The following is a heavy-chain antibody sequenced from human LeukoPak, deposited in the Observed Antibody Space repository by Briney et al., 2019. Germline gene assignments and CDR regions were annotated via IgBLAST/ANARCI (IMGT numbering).Heavy chain of an antibody. CDR2: IYTSGST. V-gene: IGHV4-4*07. D-gene: IGHD3-10*01. J-gene: IGHJ4*02. CDR3: ARQLLWFGELYYFDY. CDR1: GGSTSSYY. Sequence: SETLSLTCTVSGGSTSSYYWSWIRQPAGKGLEWIGRIYTSGSTNYNPSLKSQVTMSVDTSKNQFSLKLSSVTAADTAVYYCARQLLWFGELYYFDYWGQGTLVTVSS.